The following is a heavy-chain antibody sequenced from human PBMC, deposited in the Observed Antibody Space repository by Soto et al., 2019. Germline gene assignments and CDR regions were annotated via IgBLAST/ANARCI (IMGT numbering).Heavy chain of an antibody. V-gene: IGHV4-59*12. CDR3: RSGEERVAMLSGY. CDR1: GGSISRDY. D-gene: IGHD3-16*01. Sequence: SETLSLTCTVSGGSISRDYWSWIRQPPGKGLEWMGYIYYSGSTNYNPSLKSRGTISVDTSKNQFSLKLSSVTAADTAVYYCRSGEERVAMLSGYWGQRTLVTDTS. J-gene: IGHJ4*02. CDR2: IYYSGST.